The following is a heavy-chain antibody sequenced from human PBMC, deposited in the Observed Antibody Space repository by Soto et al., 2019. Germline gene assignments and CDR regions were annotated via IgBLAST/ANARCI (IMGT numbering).Heavy chain of an antibody. J-gene: IGHJ5*02. V-gene: IGHV3-9*01. D-gene: IGHD2-2*01. CDR3: AKDIFRRTSCPDFCGWFDP. CDR1: GFTFDDYA. Sequence: EVQLVESGGGLVQPGRSLRLSCAASGFTFDDYAMHWVRQAPGKGLEWVSGISWNSGSIGYADSVKGRFTISRDNAKNSLYLQMNSLRAEDTALYYCAKDIFRRTSCPDFCGWFDPWGQGTLVTVSS. CDR2: ISWNSGSI.